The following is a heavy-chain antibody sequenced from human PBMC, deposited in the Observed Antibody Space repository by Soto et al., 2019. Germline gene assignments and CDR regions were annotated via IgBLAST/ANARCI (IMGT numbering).Heavy chain of an antibody. D-gene: IGHD1-7*01. CDR3: ARGSYPGFLNL. V-gene: IGHV4-59*13. J-gene: IGHJ4*02. Sequence: SETLSLTCTVSGDSISSYYWSWIRQPPGKGLEWVGYISYTGSTIYNPSLESRATISLDTSKNQVSLSLSSVTVADTAMYYCARGSYPGFLNLWGQGTLVTVSS. CDR1: GDSISSYY. CDR2: ISYTGST.